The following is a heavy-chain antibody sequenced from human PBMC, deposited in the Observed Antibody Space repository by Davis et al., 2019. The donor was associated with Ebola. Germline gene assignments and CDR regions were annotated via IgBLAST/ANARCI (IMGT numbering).Heavy chain of an antibody. CDR3: TRLGDSSGWYGPIFYGMDV. D-gene: IGHD6-19*01. Sequence: GESLKISCAASGFTFSNYAMSWVRQAPGKGLEWVSAISGSGGSTFYADSVKGRFTISRDNSKNTLYLQMNSLRAEDTAVYYCTRLGDSSGWYGPIFYGMDVWGKGTTVTVSS. CDR2: ISGSGGST. J-gene: IGHJ6*04. CDR1: GFTFSNYA. V-gene: IGHV3-23*01.